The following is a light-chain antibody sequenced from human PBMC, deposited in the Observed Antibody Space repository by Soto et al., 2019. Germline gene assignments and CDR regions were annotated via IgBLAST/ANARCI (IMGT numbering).Light chain of an antibody. Sequence: QSALPQPASVSGSPGQSITIPCTGTSSDVGGYNSVSWYQQHPGKAPQLMIYEVSNRPSGVSDRFSGSKSGNTASLTISGLQAEDEADYYCISYTSDNTYVFGTGTQLTVL. CDR3: ISYTSDNTYV. J-gene: IGLJ1*01. CDR1: SSDVGGYNS. CDR2: EVS. V-gene: IGLV2-14*01.